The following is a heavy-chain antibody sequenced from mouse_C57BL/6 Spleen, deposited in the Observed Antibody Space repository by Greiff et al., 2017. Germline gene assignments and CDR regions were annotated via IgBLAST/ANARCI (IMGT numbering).Heavy chain of an antibody. J-gene: IGHJ3*01. V-gene: IGHV1-63*01. CDR2: IYPGGGYT. Sequence: VQLQQSGAELVRPGTSVKMSCKASGYTFTNYWIGWAKQRPGHGLEWIGDIYPGGGYTNYNEKFKGKATLTADKSSSTAYMQFSSLTSEDSAIYYCARSGGNAWFAYWGQGTLVTVSA. D-gene: IGHD2-1*01. CDR3: ARSGGNAWFAY. CDR1: GYTFTNYW.